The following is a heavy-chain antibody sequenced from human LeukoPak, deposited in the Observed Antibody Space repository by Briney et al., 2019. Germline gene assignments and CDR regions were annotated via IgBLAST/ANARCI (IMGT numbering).Heavy chain of an antibody. Sequence: PSETLSLTCTVSGGSISSYYWSWIRQPPGKGLEWIGYIYTSGSTNYNPSLKSRVTMSVDTSKNQFSLKLSSVTAADTAVYYCARASWYSIDYWGQGTLVTVSS. V-gene: IGHV4-4*08. CDR2: IYTSGST. CDR1: GGSISSYY. D-gene: IGHD1-26*01. J-gene: IGHJ4*02. CDR3: ARASWYSIDY.